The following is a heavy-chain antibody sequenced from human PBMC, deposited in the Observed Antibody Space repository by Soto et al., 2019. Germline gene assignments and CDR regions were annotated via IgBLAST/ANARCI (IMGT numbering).Heavy chain of an antibody. CDR2: IHYSGST. J-gene: IGHJ5*02. D-gene: IGHD6-19*01. V-gene: IGHV4-59*01. CDR1: GGSITSYY. CDR3: TTTTNDGWSGS. Sequence: SETLSLTCTVSGGSITSYYWSWVRQPPGKRMEWIAYIHYSGSTMYNDSLGSRVTISLDASKNQFFLRLKSVTAADTAIYYCTTTTNDGWSGSWGQGSLVTVSS.